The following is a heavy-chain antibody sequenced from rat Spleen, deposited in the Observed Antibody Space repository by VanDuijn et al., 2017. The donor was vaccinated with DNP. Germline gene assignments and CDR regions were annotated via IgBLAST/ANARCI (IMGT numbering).Heavy chain of an antibody. V-gene: IGHV5-7*01. J-gene: IGHJ3*01. CDR2: ISYDGRNT. Sequence: EVQLVESGGGLVQPGRSLKLSCAASGFTFSDYNMAWVRQAPKKGLEWVASISYDGRNTYYGDSVKGRFTISRDNAKNTLFLQMDSLRSEDTATYYCTRRGHTTGLNWFVYWGQGTLVTVSS. D-gene: IGHD1-9*01. CDR1: GFTFSDYN. CDR3: TRRGHTTGLNWFVY.